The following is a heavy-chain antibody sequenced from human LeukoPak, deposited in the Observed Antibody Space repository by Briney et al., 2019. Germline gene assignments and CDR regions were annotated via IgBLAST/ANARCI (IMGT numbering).Heavy chain of an antibody. CDR3: ARDVSRYYGMDV. J-gene: IGHJ6*02. Sequence: GGSLRLSCAASGFTVSSNYMSWVRQAPGKGLGWVSVIYSGGSTYYADSVKGRFTISRDNSKNTLYLQMNSLRAEDTAVYYCARDVSRYYGMDVWGQGTTVTVSS. CDR2: IYSGGST. CDR1: GFTVSSNY. V-gene: IGHV3-66*01.